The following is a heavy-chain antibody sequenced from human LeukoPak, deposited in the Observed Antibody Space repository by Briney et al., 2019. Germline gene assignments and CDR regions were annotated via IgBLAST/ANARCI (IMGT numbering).Heavy chain of an antibody. D-gene: IGHD5-12*01. CDR2: ISWDGGST. J-gene: IGHJ4*02. Sequence: WIRQPPGKGLEWVSLISWDGGSTYYADSVKGRFTISRDNSKNSLYLQMNSLRTEDTAMYYCARLPGIVATIERYFDYWGQGTLVTVSS. CDR3: ARLPGIVATIERYFDY. V-gene: IGHV3-43*01.